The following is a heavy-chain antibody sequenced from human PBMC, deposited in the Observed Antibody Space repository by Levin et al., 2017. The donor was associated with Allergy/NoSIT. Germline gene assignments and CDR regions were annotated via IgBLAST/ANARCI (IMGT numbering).Heavy chain of an antibody. CDR3: ARVLGGWYVFDY. CDR1: GGTFSSYT. CDR2: INPISGTP. J-gene: IGHJ4*02. Sequence: GGSLRLSCKASGGTFSSYTITWVRQARGQGLEWMGWINPISGTPNYAQKFQGRVMFTADESANTAYMELSSLRSEDTAVYYCARVLGGWYVFDYWGQGTLVTVSS. V-gene: IGHV1-69*01. D-gene: IGHD6-19*01.